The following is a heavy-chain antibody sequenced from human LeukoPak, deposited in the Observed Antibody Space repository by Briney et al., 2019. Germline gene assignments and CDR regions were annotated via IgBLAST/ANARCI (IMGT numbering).Heavy chain of an antibody. CDR2: ISYDGSNK. CDR1: GFTFSSYA. CDR3: ARDRVLQFDY. J-gene: IGHJ4*02. V-gene: IGHV3-30-3*01. D-gene: IGHD2-15*01. Sequence: GRSLRLSCAASGFTFSSYAMHWVRQAPGKGLEWVAVISYDGSNKYYADSVKGRFTISRDNSKNTLYLQMNSLRAEDTAVYYCARDRVLQFDYWGQGTLVTVSS.